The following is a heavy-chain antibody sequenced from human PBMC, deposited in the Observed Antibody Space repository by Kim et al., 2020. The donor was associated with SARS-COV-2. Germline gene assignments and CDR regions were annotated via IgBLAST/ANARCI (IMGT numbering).Heavy chain of an antibody. CDR3: TRDGIMITFGGVIVTMNAFDI. Sequence: GGSLRLSCTASGFTFGDYAMSWFRQAPGKGLEWVGFIRSKAYGGTTEYAASVKGRFTISRDDSKSIAYLQMNSLKTEDTAVYYCTRDGIMITFGGVIVTMNAFDIWGQGTMVTVSS. V-gene: IGHV3-49*03. J-gene: IGHJ3*02. CDR2: IRSKAYGGTT. D-gene: IGHD3-16*02. CDR1: GFTFGDYA.